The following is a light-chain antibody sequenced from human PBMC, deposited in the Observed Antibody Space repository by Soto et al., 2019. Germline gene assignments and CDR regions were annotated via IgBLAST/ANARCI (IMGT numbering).Light chain of an antibody. CDR1: SSGIGGTHY. V-gene: IGLV2-8*01. Sequence: QSALTQPPSASGSPGQSVTISCTGTSSGIGGTHYVSWYQQHPGKAPKPIIYEVTERPSGVPDRFSGSKSGNTASLTVSGLQAEDEGDYYCSSYAGRDTVVFGSGTKLTVL. CDR3: SSYAGRDTVV. J-gene: IGLJ1*01. CDR2: EVT.